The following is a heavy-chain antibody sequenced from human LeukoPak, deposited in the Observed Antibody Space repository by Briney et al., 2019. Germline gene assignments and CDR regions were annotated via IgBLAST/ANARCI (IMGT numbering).Heavy chain of an antibody. Sequence: SETLSLTCTVSGGSINSYYWSWIRQPPGKGLEWIGYIYYSGSTNYNPSLKSRVTISRDTSKNQFSLKLSSVTAADTAVYYCARPQSVTGLGTGWFDPWGQGTLVTVSS. CDR3: ARPQSVTGLGTGWFDP. V-gene: IGHV4-59*08. CDR1: GGSINSYY. CDR2: IYYSGST. D-gene: IGHD6-19*01. J-gene: IGHJ5*02.